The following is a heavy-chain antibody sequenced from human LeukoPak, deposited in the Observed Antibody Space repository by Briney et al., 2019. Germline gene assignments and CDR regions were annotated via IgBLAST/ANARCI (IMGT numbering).Heavy chain of an antibody. V-gene: IGHV4-39*07. D-gene: IGHD3-10*01. CDR2: IYYTGST. CDR3: ARDRMVRGVIPPYHDY. Sequence: PSETLSLTCTVCGGAISSGSYYWGWIRQPPGKGLEWIGSIYYTGSTYYNPSLKSRVTISVDTSKNQFSLKLSSVTAADTAVYYCARDRMVRGVIPPYHDYWGQGTLVTVSS. J-gene: IGHJ4*02. CDR1: GGAISSGSYY.